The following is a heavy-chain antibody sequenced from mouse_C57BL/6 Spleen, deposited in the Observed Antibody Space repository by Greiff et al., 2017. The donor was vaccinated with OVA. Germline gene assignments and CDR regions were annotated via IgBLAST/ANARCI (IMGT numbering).Heavy chain of an antibody. D-gene: IGHD1-1*01. CDR3: ARDYGSSYEGYYAMDY. CDR1: GFNIKNTY. V-gene: IGHV14-3*01. CDR2: IDPANGNT. Sequence: VQLQQPVAELVRPGASVKLSCTASGFNIKNTYMHWVKQRPEQGLEWIGRIDPANGNTKYAPKFQGKATITADTSSNTAYLQLSSLTSEDTAIYYCARDYGSSYEGYYAMDYWGQGTSVTVSS. J-gene: IGHJ4*01.